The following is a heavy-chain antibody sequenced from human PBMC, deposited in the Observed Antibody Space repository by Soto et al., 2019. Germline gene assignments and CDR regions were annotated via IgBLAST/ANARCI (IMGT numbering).Heavy chain of an antibody. Sequence: QITLKESGPTLVKPTQTLTLTCTFSGFSLSTSGVGVGWIRQPPGKALEWLALIYWDDDKRYSPTLKSRLTITKDTSKTQVVLTMTTMDPVDTATYYCAPSFCMVWGDNWFDPWGQGTLVTVSS. CDR2: IYWDDDK. CDR1: GFSLSTSGVG. J-gene: IGHJ5*02. D-gene: IGHD3-10*01. CDR3: APSFCMVWGDNWFDP. V-gene: IGHV2-5*02.